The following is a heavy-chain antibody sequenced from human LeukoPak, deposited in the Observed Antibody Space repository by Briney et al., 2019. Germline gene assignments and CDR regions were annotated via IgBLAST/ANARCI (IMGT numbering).Heavy chain of an antibody. D-gene: IGHD4-17*01. V-gene: IGHV1-18*01. CDR1: GYTFTSYG. CDR2: ISAYNGNT. CDR3: VTTVTTSWFDP. Sequence: ASVKVSCKASGYTFTSYGISWVRQAPGQGLEWMGWISAYNGNTNYAQKLRGRVTMTTDTSTSTAYMELRSLRSDDTAVYYCVTTVTTSWFDPWGQGTLVTVSS. J-gene: IGHJ5*02.